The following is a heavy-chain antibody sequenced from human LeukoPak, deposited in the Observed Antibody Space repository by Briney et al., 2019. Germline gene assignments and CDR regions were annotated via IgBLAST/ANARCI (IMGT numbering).Heavy chain of an antibody. CDR2: INPSGGST. CDR1: GYTFTSYY. CDR3: AISGYCGGDCYAFDI. J-gene: IGHJ3*02. D-gene: IGHD2-21*02. Sequence: ASVKVSCKASGYTFTSYYMHWVRQAPGQGLKWMGIINPSGGSTSYAQKFQGRVTMTRDTSTSTVYMELSSLRSEDTAVYYCAISGYCGGDCYAFDIWGQGTMVTVSS. V-gene: IGHV1-46*01.